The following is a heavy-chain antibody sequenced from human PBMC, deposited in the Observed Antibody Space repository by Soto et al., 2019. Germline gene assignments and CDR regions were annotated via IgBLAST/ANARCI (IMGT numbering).Heavy chain of an antibody. CDR2: IIPIFGTA. V-gene: IGHV1-69*06. J-gene: IGHJ4*02. CDR3: ATWLLKQYYFDY. CDR1: GGTFSSHA. Sequence: ASVNVSCNASGGTFSSHAISWARQAPGQGLEWMGGIIPIFGTANYAQKFQGRVTITADKSTSTAYMELSSLRSEDTAVYYCATWLLKQYYFDYWGQGTLVTVSS. D-gene: IGHD5-18*01.